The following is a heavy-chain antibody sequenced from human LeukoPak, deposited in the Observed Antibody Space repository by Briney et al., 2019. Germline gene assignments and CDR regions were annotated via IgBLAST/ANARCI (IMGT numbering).Heavy chain of an antibody. D-gene: IGHD4-17*01. V-gene: IGHV3-21*01. Sequence: GGSLRLSCAASGFTFSSYSKNWVRQAPGKGLEWVSFISSSSSYIYYADSVKGRFTISRDNAKNSLYLQMNSLRAEDTAVYYCARTTVTTFGDWFDPWGQGTLVTVSS. CDR2: ISSSSSYI. CDR1: GFTFSSYS. J-gene: IGHJ5*02. CDR3: ARTTVTTFGDWFDP.